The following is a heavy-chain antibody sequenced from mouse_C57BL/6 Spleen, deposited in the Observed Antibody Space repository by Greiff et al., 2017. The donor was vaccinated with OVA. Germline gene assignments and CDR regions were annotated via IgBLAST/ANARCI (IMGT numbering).Heavy chain of an antibody. V-gene: IGHV1-55*01. CDR3: ARYPCDGYSAWFAY. Sequence: VQLQQSGAELVKPGASVKMSCKASGYTFTSYWITWVKQRPGQGLEWIEDIYPGSGSTNYNEKFKSKATLTVDTSSSTAYMQLSSLTSEDSAVYYCARYPCDGYSAWFAYWGQGTLVTVSA. CDR2: IYPGSGST. J-gene: IGHJ3*01. CDR1: GYTFTSYW. D-gene: IGHD2-3*01.